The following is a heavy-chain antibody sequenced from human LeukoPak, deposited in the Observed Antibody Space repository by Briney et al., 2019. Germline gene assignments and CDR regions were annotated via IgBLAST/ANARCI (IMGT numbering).Heavy chain of an antibody. CDR3: ARDVMITFGGVIVNVDWFDP. V-gene: IGHV4-34*01. Sequence: SETLSLTCAVYGGSFSGYYWSWIRQPPGKGLEWIGEINHSGSTNYNPSLKSRVTISVDTSKNQLSLKLSSVTAADTAVYYCARDVMITFGGVIVNVDWFDPWGQGTLVTVSS. CDR1: GGSFSGYY. CDR2: INHSGST. J-gene: IGHJ5*02. D-gene: IGHD3-16*02.